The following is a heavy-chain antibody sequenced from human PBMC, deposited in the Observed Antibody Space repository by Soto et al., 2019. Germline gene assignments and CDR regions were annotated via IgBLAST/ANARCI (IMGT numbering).Heavy chain of an antibody. D-gene: IGHD3-16*01. Sequence: QVSLVQSGAEVRQPGASVTVSCKASGFSLTDYFMNWMHQVPGQGFEWMGAMNPETGGTSYSQRFQGRISMTRYTSTGTVDMELGGLRSDDPAQYYCAICCGNLPPYAYSGLDVWGQGTPVIVSS. CDR1: GFSLTDYF. CDR2: MNPETGGT. J-gene: IGHJ6*02. V-gene: IGHV1-46*01. CDR3: AICCGNLPPYAYSGLDV.